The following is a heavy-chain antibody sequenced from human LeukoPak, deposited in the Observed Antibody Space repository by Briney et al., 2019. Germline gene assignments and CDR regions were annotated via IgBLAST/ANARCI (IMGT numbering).Heavy chain of an antibody. CDR2: IRSDGSIT. Sequence: GGSPRLSCAASGITISGYWMHWVRQVPGKGLVWVSRIRSDGSITSYADSVKGRFTISRDNVKNTIFLQTNSLRVEDTAVYYCARSDWFDPWGQGTLVTVSS. CDR1: GITISGYW. V-gene: IGHV3-74*01. J-gene: IGHJ5*02. CDR3: ARSDWFDP.